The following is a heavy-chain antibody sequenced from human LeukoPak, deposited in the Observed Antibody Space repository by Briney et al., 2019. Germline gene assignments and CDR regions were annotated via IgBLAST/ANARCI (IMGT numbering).Heavy chain of an antibody. J-gene: IGHJ4*02. CDR1: GGAICSYY. Sequence: PSETLSLTCTVSGGAICSYYWSWVRQPPGKGLEWIGYIYYDGSTSYNPSLKSRVAMSIDTSKKQFSLNLSSVTAADTAVYYCATFMGEADYWGQGTLVTVSS. CDR3: ATFMGEADY. D-gene: IGHD3-16*01. V-gene: IGHV4-59*01. CDR2: IYYDGST.